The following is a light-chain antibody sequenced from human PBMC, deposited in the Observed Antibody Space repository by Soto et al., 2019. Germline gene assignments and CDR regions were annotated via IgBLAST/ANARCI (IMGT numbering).Light chain of an antibody. J-gene: IGKJ1*01. CDR1: QSISTY. V-gene: IGKV1-39*01. CDR3: QQSYRNQWT. Sequence: DIQRTQSPSSLSASVGYRFAITCLASQSISTYLNWYQQKPGKAPKLLIHATYSLQSGVPSRFSGSGSGTDFTLTVTSLQPEDFATYYCQQSYRNQWTVGQWTQVDIK. CDR2: ATY.